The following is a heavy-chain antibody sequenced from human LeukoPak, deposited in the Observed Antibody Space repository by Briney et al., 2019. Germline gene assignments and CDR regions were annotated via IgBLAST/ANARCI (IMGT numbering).Heavy chain of an antibody. V-gene: IGHV3-21*03. CDR2: ITATNYV. Sequence: GGSLRLSCAASGFTFSSYSMNWVRQAPGKGLEWVSSITATNYVYYADSVKGRFAISRDNAKNSLYLQMNSLRAEDTAIYYCARALSGWYGDYWGQGTLVTVSS. CDR3: ARALSGWYGDY. D-gene: IGHD6-19*01. J-gene: IGHJ4*02. CDR1: GFTFSSYS.